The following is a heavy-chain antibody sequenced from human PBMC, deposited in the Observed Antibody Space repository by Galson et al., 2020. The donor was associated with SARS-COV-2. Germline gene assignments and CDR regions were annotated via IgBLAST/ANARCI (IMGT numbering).Heavy chain of an antibody. CDR1: GGTFSSYA. J-gene: IGHJ6*02. CDR3: ARVSWYDEQPGYYYYGMDV. Sequence: SVKLSCKASGGTFSSYAISWVRQAPGQGLEWMGGIIPIFGTANYAQKFQGRVTITADESTSTAYMELSSLRSEDTAVYYCARVSWYDEQPGYYYYGMDVWGQGTTVTVSS. D-gene: IGHD1-1*01. V-gene: IGHV1-69*13. CDR2: IIPIFGTA.